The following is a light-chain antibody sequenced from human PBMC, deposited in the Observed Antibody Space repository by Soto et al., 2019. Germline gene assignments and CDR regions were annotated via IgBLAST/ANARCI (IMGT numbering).Light chain of an antibody. CDR1: SRDVGSDNY. J-gene: IGLJ2*01. CDR2: DVS. Sequence: QSALTQPASVSGSPGQSITISCTGTSRDVGSDNYVSWYQQHPGKAPKLMIYDVSSRPSGVSNRFSGSKSGNTASLTISGVQAEDEAEYYCRSYTGSSFVVFGGGTKLTVL. CDR3: RSYTGSSFVV. V-gene: IGLV2-14*01.